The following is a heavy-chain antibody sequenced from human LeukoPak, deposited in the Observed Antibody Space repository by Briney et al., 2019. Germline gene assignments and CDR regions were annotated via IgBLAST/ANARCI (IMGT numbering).Heavy chain of an antibody. CDR3: TREVLAVLEPATNTMDY. J-gene: IGHJ4*02. CDR1: GFTFRDYT. V-gene: IGHV3-21*01. D-gene: IGHD2-2*01. Sequence: GSLRLSCAASGFTFRDYTMNWVRQAPGKGLEWVSAINKGGNFMKHADSVKGRFIVSRDNAKNFLFLQMNSLRVEDTAVYFCTREVLAVLEPATNTMDYWGQGTRVTVSS. CDR2: INKGGNFM.